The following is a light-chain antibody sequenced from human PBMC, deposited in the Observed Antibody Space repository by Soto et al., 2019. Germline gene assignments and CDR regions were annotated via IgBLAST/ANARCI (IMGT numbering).Light chain of an antibody. Sequence: DIQMTQSPSTLSAFVGDRVTITCRASQSIGRWLAWYQQKPGKAPKLLIYAASTLQSGVPSRFSGSGSGTEFTLTIISLQPEDFATYYCQQSYRFPKTFGRGTKVEVK. CDR1: QSIGRW. J-gene: IGKJ1*01. CDR3: QQSYRFPKT. V-gene: IGKV1-5*01. CDR2: AAS.